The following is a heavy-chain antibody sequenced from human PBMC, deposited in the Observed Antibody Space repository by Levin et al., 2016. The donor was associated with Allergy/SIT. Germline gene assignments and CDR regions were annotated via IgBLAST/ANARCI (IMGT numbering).Heavy chain of an antibody. CDR2: IIPILGIA. CDR3: ARAGYGSGSYPPASAYYYYYYGMDV. Sequence: SVKVSCKASGGTFSSYTISWVRQAPGQGLEWMGRIIPILGIANYAQKFQGRVTITADKSTSTAYMELSSLRSEDTAVYYCARAGYGSGSYPPASAYYYYYYGMDVWGQGTTVTVSS. D-gene: IGHD3-10*01. CDR1: GGTFSSYT. J-gene: IGHJ6*02. V-gene: IGHV1-69*02.